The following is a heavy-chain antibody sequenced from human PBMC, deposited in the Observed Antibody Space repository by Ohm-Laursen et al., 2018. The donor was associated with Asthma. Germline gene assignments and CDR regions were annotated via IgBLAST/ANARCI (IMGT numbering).Heavy chain of an antibody. D-gene: IGHD1-14*01. CDR2: IWYGGSNK. J-gene: IGHJ6*02. CDR1: GFTFTSYD. CDR3: ARDISDYYYYGMDV. Sequence: SLRLSCTASGFTFTSYDMYWVRQAPGKGLEFVAVIWYGGSNKYYADSVKGRFTISRDIAKNTLYLEMNSLRAEDTAVYYCARDISDYYYYGMDVWGQGTTVTVSS. V-gene: IGHV3-33*08.